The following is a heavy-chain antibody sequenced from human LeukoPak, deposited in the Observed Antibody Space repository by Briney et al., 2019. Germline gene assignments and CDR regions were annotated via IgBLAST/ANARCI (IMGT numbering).Heavy chain of an antibody. CDR3: ARPLSRNPSSPDAFDI. Sequence: GRSLRLSCAASGFTFSSYAMHWVRQAPGKGLEWVAVISYDGSNKYYADSVKGRFTISRDNSKNTLYLQMNSLRAEDTAVYYCARPLSRNPSSPDAFDIWGQGTMVTVSS. J-gene: IGHJ3*02. D-gene: IGHD6-13*01. CDR2: ISYDGSNK. CDR1: GFTFSSYA. V-gene: IGHV3-30-3*01.